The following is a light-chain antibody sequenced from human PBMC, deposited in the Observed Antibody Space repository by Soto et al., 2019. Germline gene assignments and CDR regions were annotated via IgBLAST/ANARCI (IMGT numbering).Light chain of an antibody. CDR3: QPYGSSST. Sequence: IVLTQSPGTLSLSPGERATLSCRASQSVSSSYLACYQQKPGQAPRLLIYGASSRATGIPEGFSGSGWGTDFTLTISRLEPEAFAEYYCQPYGSSSTFGGGTQVEIK. J-gene: IGKJ4*01. V-gene: IGKV3-20*01. CDR2: GAS. CDR1: QSVSSSY.